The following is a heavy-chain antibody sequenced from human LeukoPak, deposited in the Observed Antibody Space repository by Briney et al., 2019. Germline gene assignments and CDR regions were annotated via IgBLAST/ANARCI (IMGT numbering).Heavy chain of an antibody. CDR2: ISGSGGST. Sequence: PGGSLRLSCAASGFTFSSYAMSWVRRAPGKGLEWVSAISGSGGSTYYADSVKGRFTISRDNSKNTLYLQMNSLRAEDTAVYYCTRGGRGYYDFLAYWGQGTLVSVSS. CDR3: TRGGRGYYDFLAY. V-gene: IGHV3-23*01. D-gene: IGHD3-22*01. CDR1: GFTFSSYA. J-gene: IGHJ4*02.